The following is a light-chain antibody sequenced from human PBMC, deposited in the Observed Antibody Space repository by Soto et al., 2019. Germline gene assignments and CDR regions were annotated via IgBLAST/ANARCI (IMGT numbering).Light chain of an antibody. J-gene: IGLJ2*01. CDR1: SSNIGNNY. V-gene: IGLV1-51*02. CDR2: EDN. Sequence: QSVLTQPPSVSAAPGQKVTISCSGSSSNIGNNYVSWYRQLPGTAPTLLIYEDNKRPSGIPDRFSGSKSGTSATLGITGLQTGDEAGYYCGTWDSGLTVVLFGGGTKLTVL. CDR3: GTWDSGLTVVL.